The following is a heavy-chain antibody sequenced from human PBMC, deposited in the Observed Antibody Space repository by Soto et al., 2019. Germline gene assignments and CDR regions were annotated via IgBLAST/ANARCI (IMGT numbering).Heavy chain of an antibody. D-gene: IGHD2-8*01. Sequence: GGSLRLSCAASGFTFSAYSMNWARQAPGKGLEWISYITASSGTIFYADSVKGRFTISRDNAKNSLYLQMNSLRDEDTAVYYCARDNGMAGSFDPWGQGTLVTVSS. CDR1: GFTFSAYS. V-gene: IGHV3-48*02. J-gene: IGHJ5*02. CDR2: ITASSGTI. CDR3: ARDNGMAGSFDP.